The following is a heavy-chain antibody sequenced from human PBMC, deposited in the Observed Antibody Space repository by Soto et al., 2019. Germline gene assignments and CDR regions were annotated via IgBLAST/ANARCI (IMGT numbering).Heavy chain of an antibody. CDR3: ARKLGTNWYFDL. Sequence: SETLSLTCAVSGGSISSSNWWSWVRPPPGKGLEWIGEIYHSGSTNYNPSLKSRVTISVDKSKNQFSLKLSSVTAADTAVYYCARKLGTNWYFDLWGRGTLVTVSS. CDR1: GGSISSSNW. V-gene: IGHV4-4*02. J-gene: IGHJ2*01. CDR2: IYHSGST. D-gene: IGHD7-27*01.